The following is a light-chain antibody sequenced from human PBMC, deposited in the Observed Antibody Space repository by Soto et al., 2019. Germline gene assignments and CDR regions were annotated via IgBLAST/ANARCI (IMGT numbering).Light chain of an antibody. CDR2: KAS. CDR1: QSISSW. Sequence: DIQMTQSPSTLSASVGDRVTITCRASQSISSWLAWYQQKPGKAPKLLMYKASSLESGVPSRFSGSGSGTEFTLTISSLQPDDFATYYCQQHNSYRTFGQGTKVEIK. J-gene: IGKJ1*01. V-gene: IGKV1-5*03. CDR3: QQHNSYRT.